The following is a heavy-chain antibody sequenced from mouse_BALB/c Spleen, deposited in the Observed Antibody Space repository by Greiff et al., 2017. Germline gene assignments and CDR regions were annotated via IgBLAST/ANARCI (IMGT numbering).Heavy chain of an antibody. J-gene: IGHJ3*01. CDR1: GYAFSSYW. CDR3: ARFGDYEGFAY. CDR2: IYPGDGDT. V-gene: IGHV1-80*01. D-gene: IGHD2-4*01. Sequence: QVQLQQSGAELVRPGSSVKISCKASGYAFSSYWMNWVKQRPGQGLEWIGQIYPGDGDTNYNGKFKGKATLTADKSSSTAYMQLSSLTSEDSEVYFCARFGDYEGFAYWGQGTLVTVSA.